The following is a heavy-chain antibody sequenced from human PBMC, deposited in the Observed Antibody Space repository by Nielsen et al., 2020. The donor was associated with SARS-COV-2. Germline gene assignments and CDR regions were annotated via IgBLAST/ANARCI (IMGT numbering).Heavy chain of an antibody. CDR2: IIPMFGTP. CDR1: GVSFSSSA. J-gene: IGHJ4*02. V-gene: IGHV1-69*13. Sequence: SVKVSCKASGVSFSSSAISWVRQAPGQGLEWMGGIIPMFGTPNYAQNFQGRVTISADESASTAYMELSSLRSEDTAVYYCAGDNSGTYDFWGQGTLVTVSS. D-gene: IGHD3-10*01. CDR3: AGDNSGTYDF.